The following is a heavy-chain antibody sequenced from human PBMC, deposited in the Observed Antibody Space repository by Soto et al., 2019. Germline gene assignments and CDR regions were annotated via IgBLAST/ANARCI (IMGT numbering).Heavy chain of an antibody. CDR3: ARRSTLSYHAIEV. V-gene: IGHV3-30-3*01. D-gene: IGHD3-10*01. J-gene: IGHJ6*04. CDR2: ISYDGSNK. CDR1: GFTFTSYE. Sequence: GWSLRLSCAASGFTFTSYEMHLVRQAPGKGLEWVAIISYDGSNKYYADSVKGRFTMSRDNSRNTLDLQMDSLRVGDTAVYYCARRSTLSYHAIEVWGEGTKVTVSS.